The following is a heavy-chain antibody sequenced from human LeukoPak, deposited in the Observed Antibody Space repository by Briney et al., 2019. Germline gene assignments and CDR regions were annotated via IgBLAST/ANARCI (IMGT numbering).Heavy chain of an antibody. J-gene: IGHJ4*02. CDR1: GFTFSSYA. V-gene: IGHV3-30*04. CDR3: ARDSSGYDLIGGFDY. Sequence: GRSLGLSCAASGFTFSSYAMHWVRQAPGKGLEWVAVISYDGSNKYYADSVKGRFTISRDNSKNTLYLQMNSLRAEDTAVYYCARDSSGYDLIGGFDYWGQGTLVTVSS. D-gene: IGHD5-12*01. CDR2: ISYDGSNK.